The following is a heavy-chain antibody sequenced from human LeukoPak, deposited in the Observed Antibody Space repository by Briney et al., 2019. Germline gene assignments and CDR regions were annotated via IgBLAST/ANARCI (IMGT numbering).Heavy chain of an antibody. D-gene: IGHD4-17*01. CDR1: GFTLSSYW. J-gene: IGHJ5*02. CDR3: ARAPGEGWFDP. CDR2: IKQDGSEK. V-gene: IGHV3-7*01. Sequence: GGSLRLSCAASGFTLSSYWMTWVRQAPGKGLEWVASIKQDGSEKYYVDSVKGRFTISRDNAKNSLYLQMNSLRAEDTALYYCARAPGEGWFDPWGQGTLVTVSS.